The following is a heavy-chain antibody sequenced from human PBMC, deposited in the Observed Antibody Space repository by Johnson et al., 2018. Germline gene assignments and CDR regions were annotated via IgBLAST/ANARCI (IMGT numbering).Heavy chain of an antibody. J-gene: IGHJ6*03. CDR1: GGSISSYY. Sequence: QVQLQESGPGLVKPSETXSLTCTVSGGSISSYYWSWIRQPPGKGLEWIGYIYDSGSTNYKPSLKSQVTISVDTSKNQFSLRLSSVTAADPAVYYCARVRTTGYYYYMDVWGKGTTVTVSS. V-gene: IGHV4-59*01. D-gene: IGHD4-17*01. CDR3: ARVRTTGYYYYMDV. CDR2: IYDSGST.